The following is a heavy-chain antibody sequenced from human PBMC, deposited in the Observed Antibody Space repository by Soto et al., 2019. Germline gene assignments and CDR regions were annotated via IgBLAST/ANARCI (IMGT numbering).Heavy chain of an antibody. CDR2: ISPYSGHR. V-gene: IGHV1-18*01. J-gene: IGHJ3*02. Sequence: QVQLVQSGAEVKKPGASVKVSCKASGYTFTSFGVAWVRQAPGQGLEWVAWISPYSGHRDYAHELQGRVTMTTDTFTNTAYMDLRSLRSDDTAVYFCARSRMVRGAPNAFDIWGQGTMVTVSS. D-gene: IGHD3-10*01. CDR3: ARSRMVRGAPNAFDI. CDR1: GYTFTSFG.